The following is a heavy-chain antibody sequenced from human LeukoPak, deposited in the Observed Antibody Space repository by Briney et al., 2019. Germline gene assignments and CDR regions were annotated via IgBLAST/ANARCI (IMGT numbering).Heavy chain of an antibody. D-gene: IGHD3-10*01. J-gene: IGHJ4*02. CDR1: GFTFSSYS. V-gene: IGHV3-21*01. Sequence: GGSLRLSCAASGFTFSSYSMNWVRQAPGKGLEWVSSISSSSSYIYYADSVKGRFTISRDNAKNSLYLQMNGLRAEDTAVYYCARDANYYGSGRTLDYWGQGTLVTVSS. CDR3: ARDANYYGSGRTLDY. CDR2: ISSSSSYI.